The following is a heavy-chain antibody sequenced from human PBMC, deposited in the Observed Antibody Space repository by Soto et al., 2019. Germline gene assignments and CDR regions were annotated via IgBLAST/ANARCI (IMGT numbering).Heavy chain of an antibody. CDR1: GFTFSSYA. CDR2: ISGSATST. CDR3: AKGEGTAWYLRSLDH. Sequence: EVHLLESGGGLVQPGGSLRLSCAASGFTFSSYAMSWVRQAPGKGLEWVSGISGSATSTHSADSVKGRFTISRDNSRDTLYLQMNSVRAEDTAVYYCAKGEGTAWYLRSLDHWGQGILVTVSS. D-gene: IGHD6-19*01. J-gene: IGHJ4*02. V-gene: IGHV3-23*01.